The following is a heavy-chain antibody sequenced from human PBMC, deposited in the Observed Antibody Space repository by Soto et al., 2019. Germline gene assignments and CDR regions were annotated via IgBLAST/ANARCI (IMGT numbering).Heavy chain of an antibody. CDR3: AKDKVKGSRHNWFDP. J-gene: IGHJ5*02. D-gene: IGHD6-13*01. Sequence: GGSPRLSCAASGFTFSSYAMSWVRQAPGKGLEWVSAISGSGGSTYYADSVKGRFTISRDNSKNTLYLQMNSLRAEDTAVYYCAKDKVKGSRHNWFDPWGQGTLVTVSS. CDR1: GFTFSSYA. CDR2: ISGSGGST. V-gene: IGHV3-23*01.